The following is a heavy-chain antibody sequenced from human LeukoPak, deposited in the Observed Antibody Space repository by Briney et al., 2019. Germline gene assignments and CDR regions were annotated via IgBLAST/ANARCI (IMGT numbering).Heavy chain of an antibody. D-gene: IGHD6-13*01. V-gene: IGHV4-39*01. CDR1: GGSISSGSYY. Sequence: SETLPLTCTVSGGSISSGSYYWGWVRQPPGKGLEWIGSTSYSGTTYYNLSLKSRVTLSVDTSKNQFSLKLSSVTAADTALYYCARHLRGGSIWFDYWGQGTLVTVSS. J-gene: IGHJ4*02. CDR3: ARHLRGGSIWFDY. CDR2: TSYSGTT.